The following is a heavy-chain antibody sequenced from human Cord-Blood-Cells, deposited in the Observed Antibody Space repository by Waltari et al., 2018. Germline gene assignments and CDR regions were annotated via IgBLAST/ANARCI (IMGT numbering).Heavy chain of an antibody. V-gene: IGHV1-69*01. J-gene: IGHJ6*02. CDR1: GVTFSRYA. CDR2: IIPIFGTA. D-gene: IGHD4-17*01. CDR3: ASGKAYGDYAYGMDV. Sequence: QVQLVQSGAEVKTPGPSVKVSCKDSGVTFSRYAISWVRQAPGQGLEWMGGIIPIFGTANYAQKFQGRVTITADESTSTAYMELSSLRSEDTVVYYCASGKAYGDYAYGMDVWGQGTTVTVSS.